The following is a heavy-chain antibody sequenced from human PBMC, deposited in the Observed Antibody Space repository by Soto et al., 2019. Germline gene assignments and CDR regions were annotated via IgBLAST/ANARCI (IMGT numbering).Heavy chain of an antibody. V-gene: IGHV3-64D*06. CDR2: ISSNGGST. CDR1: GFTFSSYA. Sequence: GGSLRLSCSASGFTFSSYAMHWVRQAPGKGLEYVSAISSNGGSTYYADSVKGRFTISRDNSKNTLSLQMSSLRAEDTAVYYCVKDGVLLWFGELPITGAFDIWGQGTMVTVSS. CDR3: VKDGVLLWFGELPITGAFDI. D-gene: IGHD3-10*01. J-gene: IGHJ3*02.